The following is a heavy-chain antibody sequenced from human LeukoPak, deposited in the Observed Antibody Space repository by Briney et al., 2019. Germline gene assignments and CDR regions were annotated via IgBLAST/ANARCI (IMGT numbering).Heavy chain of an antibody. CDR3: AKTGRPVATTTLDY. CDR1: GFTFSSYA. J-gene: IGHJ4*02. Sequence: GGSLRLSCAASGFTFSSYAMSWVRQAPGKGLEWVSSVSGSGGSTYYADSVKGQFTISRDNSKNTLYLQMNSLRAEDTAVYYCAKTGRPVATTTLDYWGQGTLVTVSS. D-gene: IGHD5-24*01. CDR2: VSGSGGST. V-gene: IGHV3-23*01.